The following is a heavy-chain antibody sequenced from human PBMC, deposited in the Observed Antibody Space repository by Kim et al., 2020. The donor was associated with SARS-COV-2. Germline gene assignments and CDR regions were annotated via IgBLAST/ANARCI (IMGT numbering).Heavy chain of an antibody. CDR3: ARPQYKGSGWYIH. D-gene: IGHD6-19*01. CDR2: IYYSGST. CDR1: GGSISSYY. Sequence: SETLSLTCTVSGGSISSYYWSWIRQPPGKGLEWIGYIYYSGSTNYNPSLKSRVTISVDTSKNQFSLKLSSVTAADTAVYYCARPQYKGSGWYIHWGQGTLVTVSS. V-gene: IGHV4-59*08. J-gene: IGHJ4*02.